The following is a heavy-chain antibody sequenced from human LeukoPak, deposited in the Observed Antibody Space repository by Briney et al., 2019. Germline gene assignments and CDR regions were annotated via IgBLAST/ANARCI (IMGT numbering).Heavy chain of an antibody. V-gene: IGHV3-21*01. J-gene: IGHJ3*02. CDR1: GFTFATHG. Sequence: GGSLRLSCAASGFTFATHGMSWVRQVPGKGLEWVSAISVGGLYTYYADSVRGRFTISRDNAKNSLYLQMNSLRAEDTAVYYCARRGYSSSWYLDAFDIWGQGTMVTVSS. D-gene: IGHD6-13*01. CDR2: ISVGGLYT. CDR3: ARRGYSSSWYLDAFDI.